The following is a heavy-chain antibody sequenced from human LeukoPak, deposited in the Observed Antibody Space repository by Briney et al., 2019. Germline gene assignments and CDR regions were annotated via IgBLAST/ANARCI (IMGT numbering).Heavy chain of an antibody. CDR3: ARDSLDTQPRQTAGDIFDY. Sequence: GGSLRLSCAASGFTFSSYDMHWVRQAPGKGLEWVAVIWFDGGNRYYADSVKGRFTISRDNSKNTLYLQLNSLRAEDTAAYYCARDSLDTQPRQTAGDIFDYWGQGTLVTVSS. CDR1: GFTFSSYD. CDR2: IWFDGGNR. D-gene: IGHD6-13*01. J-gene: IGHJ4*02. V-gene: IGHV3-33*08.